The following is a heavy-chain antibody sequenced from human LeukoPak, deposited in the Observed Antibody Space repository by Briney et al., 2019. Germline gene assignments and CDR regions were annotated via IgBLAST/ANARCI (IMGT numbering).Heavy chain of an antibody. D-gene: IGHD5-24*01. CDR1: GGSISSYY. CDR2: IYYSGST. Sequence: SETLSLTCTVSGGSISSYYWSWIRQPPGKGLEWIGYIYYSGSTNYNPSFKSRVTIPVDTSKNQFSLKLSSVTAADTAVYFCARRRDGFPYYFDYWGQGNLVTVSP. CDR3: ARRRDGFPYYFDY. V-gene: IGHV4-59*01. J-gene: IGHJ4*02.